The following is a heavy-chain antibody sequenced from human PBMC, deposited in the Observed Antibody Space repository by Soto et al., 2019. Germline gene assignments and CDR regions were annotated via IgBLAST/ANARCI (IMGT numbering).Heavy chain of an antibody. J-gene: IGHJ6*03. CDR1: GFTFSSYA. D-gene: IGHD2-15*01. CDR2: ISGSGGST. Sequence: EVQLLESGGGLVQPGGSLRLSCAASGFTFSSYAMSWVRQAPGKGLEWVSAISGSGGSTYYADSVKGRFTISRDNSKNTLYLQMNSLRAEDTAVYYCALREMGCSGGSCYSLHYNYYYMDVWGKGTTVTVSS. CDR3: ALREMGCSGGSCYSLHYNYYYMDV. V-gene: IGHV3-23*01.